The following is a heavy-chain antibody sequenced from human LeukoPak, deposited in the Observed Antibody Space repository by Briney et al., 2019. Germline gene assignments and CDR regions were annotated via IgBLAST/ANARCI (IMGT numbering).Heavy chain of an antibody. Sequence: SETLSLTCTVSGGSISSSSYYWGWIRQPPGKGLEWIGSIYYSGSTYYDPSLKSRVTISVDTSKNQFSLTLSSVTAADTAVYSCARQEEYYDYVRGSYRYSDYWGQGTLVTVSS. J-gene: IGHJ4*02. CDR1: GGSISSSSYY. CDR3: ARQEEYYDYVRGSYRYSDY. V-gene: IGHV4-39*01. D-gene: IGHD3-16*02. CDR2: IYYSGST.